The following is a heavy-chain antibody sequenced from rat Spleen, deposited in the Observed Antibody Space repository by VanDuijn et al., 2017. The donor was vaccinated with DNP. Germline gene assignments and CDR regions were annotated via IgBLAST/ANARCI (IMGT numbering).Heavy chain of an antibody. Sequence: QVQLKESGPVLVQASETLSLTCTVSGFSLTNYGVIWVRQAPGKGLEWMGIIWGDGNTDYNSVLKSRLSINRDTSKSQVFLKMNSLKTDDTAIYYCTRESWGYVMDAWGQGASVTVSS. CDR2: IWGDGNT. CDR1: GFSLTNYG. D-gene: IGHD5-1*01. J-gene: IGHJ4*01. CDR3: TRESWGYVMDA. V-gene: IGHV2S75*01.